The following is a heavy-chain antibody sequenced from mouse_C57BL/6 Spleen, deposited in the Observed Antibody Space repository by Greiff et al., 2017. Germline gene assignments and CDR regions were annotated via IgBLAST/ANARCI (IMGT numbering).Heavy chain of an antibody. CDR1: GYTFTDYN. CDR3: ARRGYYGNYFAYFDY. J-gene: IGHJ2*01. Sequence: VQLQQSGPELVKPGASVKIPCKASGYTFTDYNMDWVKQSHGKSLEWIGDINPNNGGTIYNQKFKGKATLTVDKSSSTAYMELRSLTSEDTAVYYCARRGYYGNYFAYFDYWGQGTTLTVSS. CDR2: INPNNGGT. V-gene: IGHV1-18*01. D-gene: IGHD2-1*01.